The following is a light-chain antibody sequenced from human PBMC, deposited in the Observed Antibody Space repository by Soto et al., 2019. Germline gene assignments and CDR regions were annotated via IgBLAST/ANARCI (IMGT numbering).Light chain of an antibody. CDR1: SSDVGGYNY. J-gene: IGLJ1*01. V-gene: IGLV2-14*01. CDR3: SSYTTSTTLV. CDR2: EVS. Sequence: QSVLTQPASVSGSPGQSITISCTGTSSDVGGYNYVSWYQQHPGKAPKLMIYEVSNRPSGVSHRFSGSKSGNTASLTISGLQADDEADYYCSSYTTSTTLVFGTGTKVTVL.